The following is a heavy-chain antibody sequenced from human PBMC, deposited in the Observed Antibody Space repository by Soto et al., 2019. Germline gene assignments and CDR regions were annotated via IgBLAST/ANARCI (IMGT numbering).Heavy chain of an antibody. CDR1: GFTFSSYG. V-gene: IGHV3-33*01. D-gene: IGHD3-22*01. CDR2: IWYDGSNK. J-gene: IGHJ3*02. CDR3: ARETYYDSSGYSHGAFDI. Sequence: QVQLVESGGGVVQPGRSLRLSCAASGFTFSSYGMHWVRQAPGKGLEWVAVIWYDGSNKYYADSVKGRFTISRDNSKNTLYLQMNSLRAEDTAVYYCARETYYDSSGYSHGAFDIWGQGTMVTVSS.